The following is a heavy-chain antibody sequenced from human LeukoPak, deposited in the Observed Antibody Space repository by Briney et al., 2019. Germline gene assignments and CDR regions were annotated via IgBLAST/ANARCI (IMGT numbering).Heavy chain of an antibody. J-gene: IGHJ4*02. D-gene: IGHD5-12*01. CDR3: ARVAGATAYYYFDY. Sequence: GGSLRLSCAASGFTFSSYWMSWVRQVPGKGLEWVANIKQDGSVKYYVDSVKGRFTISRDNAKNSLYLQMNSLRAEDTAVYHCARVAGATAYYYFDYWGQGTLVTVSS. CDR1: GFTFSSYW. V-gene: IGHV3-7*01. CDR2: IKQDGSVK.